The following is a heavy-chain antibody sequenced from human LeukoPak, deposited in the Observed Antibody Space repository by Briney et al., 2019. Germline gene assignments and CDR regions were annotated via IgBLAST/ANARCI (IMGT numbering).Heavy chain of an antibody. CDR2: IWYDGSNK. CDR3: ALEKGRGSNSCYFDY. CDR1: GFTFSSYG. D-gene: IGHD2-2*01. J-gene: IGHJ4*02. V-gene: IGHV3-33*01. Sequence: PGGSLRLSCAASGFTFSSYGMHWVRQAPGKGLEWVAVIWYDGSNKYYADSVKGRFTISRDNSKNTLYLQMNSLRAEDTAVYYCALEKGRGSNSCYFDYWGQGTLVTVSS.